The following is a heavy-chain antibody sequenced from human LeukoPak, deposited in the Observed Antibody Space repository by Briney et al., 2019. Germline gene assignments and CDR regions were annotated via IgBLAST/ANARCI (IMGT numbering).Heavy chain of an antibody. CDR1: DFSFITYA. J-gene: IGHJ6*04. D-gene: IGHD3-10*02. CDR3: AELGITMIGGV. V-gene: IGHV3-48*03. Sequence: GGSLRLSCAASDFSFITYAMNWVRQAPGKGLEWVSYISSSGSTIYYADSVKGRFTISRDNAKNSLYLQMNSLRAEDTAVYYCAELGITMIGGVWGKGTTVTISS. CDR2: ISSSGSTI.